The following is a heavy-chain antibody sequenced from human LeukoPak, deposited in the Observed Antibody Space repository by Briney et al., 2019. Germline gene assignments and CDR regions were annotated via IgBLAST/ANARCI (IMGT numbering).Heavy chain of an antibody. D-gene: IGHD3-9*01. CDR3: AKNGWLSLGGYYFDY. V-gene: IGHV3-23*01. CDR1: GFTFCRHA. Sequence: GGSLRISCGASGFTFCRHAMSWGRPAPGKGLEWVSAISGSGGSTYYADSVKGRFTISRDNSKNTLYLQMNSLRAEDTAVYYCAKNGWLSLGGYYFDYWGQGTLVTVSS. J-gene: IGHJ4*02. CDR2: ISGSGGST.